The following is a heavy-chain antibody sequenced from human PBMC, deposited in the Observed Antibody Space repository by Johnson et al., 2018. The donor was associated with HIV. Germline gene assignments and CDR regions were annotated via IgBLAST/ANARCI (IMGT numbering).Heavy chain of an antibody. D-gene: IGHD6-19*01. CDR3: ASRYSSGRADAFDI. CDR2: ISSSGSTI. CDR1: GFTFSDYY. J-gene: IGHJ3*02. Sequence: VQLVESGGGLVKPGGSLRLSCAASGFTFSDYYMSWIRQAPGKGLEWVSYISSSGSTIYYADSVKGRSTISRDNAKNSLYLQMNSLRAEDTAVYYCASRYSSGRADAFDIWGQGTMVTVSS. V-gene: IGHV3-11*04.